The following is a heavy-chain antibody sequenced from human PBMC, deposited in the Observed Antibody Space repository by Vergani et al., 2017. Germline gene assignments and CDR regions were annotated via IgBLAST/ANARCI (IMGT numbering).Heavy chain of an antibody. J-gene: IGHJ3*02. V-gene: IGHV3-23*01. Sequence: EVQLLESGGDLVQPGGSLRLSCAASGFTFIMHAMSWVRQAPGKGLEWVSTLSASDRRTHYADSVKGRFTISRDNSKNTLFLHMNSLRPEDTAVYYCAKVGRSEVAGTLGAFDIGGQGTMVTVSS. CDR3: AKVGRSEVAGTLGAFDI. CDR2: LSASDRRT. D-gene: IGHD6-19*01. CDR1: GFTFIMHA.